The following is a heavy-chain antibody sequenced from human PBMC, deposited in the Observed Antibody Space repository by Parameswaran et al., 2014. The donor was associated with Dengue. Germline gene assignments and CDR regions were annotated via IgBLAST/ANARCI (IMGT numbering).Heavy chain of an antibody. CDR2: IYPGDSDT. Sequence: VRQMPGKGLEWMGIIYPGDSDTRYSPSFQGQVTISADKSISTAYLQWSSLKASDTAMYYCARPSNEIWFGESHFDYWGQGTLVTVSS. V-gene: IGHV5-51*01. CDR3: ARPSNEIWFGESHFDY. J-gene: IGHJ4*02. D-gene: IGHD3-10*01.